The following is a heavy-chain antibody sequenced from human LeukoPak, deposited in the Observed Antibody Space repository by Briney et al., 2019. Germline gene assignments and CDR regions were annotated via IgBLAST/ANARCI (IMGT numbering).Heavy chain of an antibody. Sequence: SETLSLTCTVSGGSISSYYWSWIRQPPGKGLEWIGYIYYSGSTNYNPSLKSRVTISVDTSKNQFSLKLSSVTAADTAVYYCAAVAGTSWFYPWGQGTLVTVSS. CDR3: AAVAGTSWFYP. CDR1: GGSISSYY. V-gene: IGHV4-59*01. CDR2: IYYSGST. J-gene: IGHJ5*02. D-gene: IGHD6-19*01.